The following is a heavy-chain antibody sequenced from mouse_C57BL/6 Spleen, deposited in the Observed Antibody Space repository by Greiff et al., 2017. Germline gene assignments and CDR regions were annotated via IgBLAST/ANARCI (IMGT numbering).Heavy chain of an antibody. J-gene: IGHJ1*03. Sequence: QVQLQQPGAELVRPGTSVKLSCKASGYTFTSYWMHWVKQRPGQGLEWIGVIDPSDSYTNYNQKFKGKATLTVDTSSSTAYMQLSSLTSEDSAVYYCARSGYREYFDVWGTGTTVTVSS. CDR1: GYTFTSYW. V-gene: IGHV1-59*01. CDR2: IDPSDSYT. D-gene: IGHD3-1*01. CDR3: ARSGYREYFDV.